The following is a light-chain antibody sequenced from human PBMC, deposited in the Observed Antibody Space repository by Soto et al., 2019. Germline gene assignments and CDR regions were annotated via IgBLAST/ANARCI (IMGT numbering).Light chain of an antibody. J-gene: IGLJ3*02. V-gene: IGLV1-51*01. CDR2: DNN. CDR3: GTWDSSLSAVGWV. Sequence: QSVLTQPPSVSAAPGQKVTISCSGSSSNIGNNYVSWYQQLPGTAPKLLIYDNNKRPSGIPDRFSCSKSGTSATLGITGLQTGDEADYYCGTWDSSLSAVGWVFGGGTKLTVL. CDR1: SSNIGNNY.